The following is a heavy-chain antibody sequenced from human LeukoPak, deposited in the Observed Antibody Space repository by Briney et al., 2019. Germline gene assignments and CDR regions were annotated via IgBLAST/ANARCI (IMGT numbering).Heavy chain of an antibody. CDR3: ARDTVYCSGGSCYAFYYYYGMDV. CDR1: GFTFSSYS. D-gene: IGHD2-15*01. CDR2: ISSSSSYI. V-gene: IGHV3-21*01. J-gene: IGHJ6*02. Sequence: PGGSLRLSCAASGFTFSSYSMNWVRQAPGKGLEWVSSISSSSSYIYYADSVKGRFTISRDNAKNSLYLQMNSLRAEDTAVYYCARDTVYCSGGSCYAFYYYYGMDVWGQGTTVTVSS.